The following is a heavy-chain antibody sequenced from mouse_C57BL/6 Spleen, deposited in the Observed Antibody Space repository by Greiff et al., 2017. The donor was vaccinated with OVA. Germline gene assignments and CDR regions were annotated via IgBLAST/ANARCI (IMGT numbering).Heavy chain of an antibody. Sequence: VQLQQSGAELVRPGASVTLSCKASGYTFTDYEMHWVKQTPVHGLEWIGAIDPETGGTAYNQKFKGKAILTADKSSSTAYMELRSLTSEDSAVYYCSHITPVYAMDYWGQGTSVTVSS. CDR2: IDPETGGT. J-gene: IGHJ4*01. CDR3: SHITPVYAMDY. CDR1: GYTFTDYE. V-gene: IGHV1-15*01. D-gene: IGHD1-1*01.